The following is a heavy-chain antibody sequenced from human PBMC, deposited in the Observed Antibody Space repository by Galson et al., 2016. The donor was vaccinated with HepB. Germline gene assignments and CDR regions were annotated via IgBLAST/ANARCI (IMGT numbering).Heavy chain of an antibody. CDR3: ARTEGYSYGNGFDY. CDR1: GFSLSTSGIC. D-gene: IGHD5-18*01. J-gene: IGHJ4*02. CDR2: IAWDDDK. Sequence: PALVKPTQTLTLTCTFSGFSLSTSGICVSWIRQPPGKALEWLALIAWDDDKYYSTSLKARLTISKDTSKNQVVLTMTNMDPVDTATYYCARTEGYSYGNGFDYWGQGTLVTVSS. V-gene: IGHV2-70*01.